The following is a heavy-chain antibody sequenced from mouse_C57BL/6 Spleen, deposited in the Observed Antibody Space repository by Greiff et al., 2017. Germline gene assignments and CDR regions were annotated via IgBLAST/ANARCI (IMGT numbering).Heavy chain of an antibody. D-gene: IGHD1-1*01. V-gene: IGHV14-3*01. Sequence: EVQRVESVAELVRPGASVKLSCTASGFNIKNTYMHWVKQRPEQGLEWIGRIDPANGNTKYAPKFPGKATITADTSSNTAYLQLSSLTSEDTAIYYCARGYYGSSHFDYWGQGTTLTVSS. CDR1: GFNIKNTY. CDR2: IDPANGNT. J-gene: IGHJ2*01. CDR3: ARGYYGSSHFDY.